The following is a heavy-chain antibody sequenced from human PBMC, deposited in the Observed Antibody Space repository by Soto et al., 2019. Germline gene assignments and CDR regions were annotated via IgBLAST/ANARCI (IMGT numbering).Heavy chain of an antibody. Sequence: SETLSLTCTVSGGSITSSYWSWIRRPPGKGLEWIAYIYDTGISGYTPSTSYNPSLKNRVTMSVDTSKSQFSLKLTSVTAADTAVYYCARGEDAFFYYGLDVWGQGITVTVSS. CDR3: ARGEDAFFYYGLDV. V-gene: IGHV4-59*01. CDR2: IYDTGISGYTPST. J-gene: IGHJ6*02. CDR1: GGSITSSY.